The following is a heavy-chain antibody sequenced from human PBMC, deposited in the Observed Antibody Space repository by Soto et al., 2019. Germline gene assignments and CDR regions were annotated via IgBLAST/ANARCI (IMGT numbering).Heavy chain of an antibody. CDR3: AREGGSYSYDMFDY. J-gene: IGHJ4*02. CDR1: GGSVSSGSYY. D-gene: IGHD5-18*01. V-gene: IGHV4-61*01. Sequence: QVQLQESGPGLVKPSETLSLTCTVSGGSVSSGSYYWSWMRQPPGKGLEWIGYIYYSGSTNYNPSLTRRVTISVDTSKNQFSLKLSSVTAADTAVYYCAREGGSYSYDMFDYWGQGTLVTVSS. CDR2: IYYSGST.